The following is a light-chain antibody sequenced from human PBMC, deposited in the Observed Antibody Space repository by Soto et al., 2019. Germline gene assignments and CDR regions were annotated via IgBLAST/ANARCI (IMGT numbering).Light chain of an antibody. J-gene: IGKJ1*01. CDR1: QSISSY. Sequence: DIQMTQSPSSLSASVGDRVTITCRASQSISSYLTWYQQRPGKAPQLLIYAASSLQSVVPSRFSGSGSGTDFTLTISSLQTDVFATYYCPQRYSIPLTFGQGTQVEIK. V-gene: IGKV1-39*01. CDR2: AAS. CDR3: PQRYSIPLT.